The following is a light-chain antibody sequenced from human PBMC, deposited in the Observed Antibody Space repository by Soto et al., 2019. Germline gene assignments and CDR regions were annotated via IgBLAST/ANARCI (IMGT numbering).Light chain of an antibody. J-gene: IGKJ1*01. Sequence: DIPLTQSPSTLSASVGDKVPITCRASQSIDSWLAWYQHKPGKAPKLLIYKASTLKSGVPSRFSGSGSGTEFTLTISSLQPDDFATYYCQHYNSYSEAFGQGTKVDIK. CDR3: QHYNSYSEA. V-gene: IGKV1-5*03. CDR2: KAS. CDR1: QSIDSW.